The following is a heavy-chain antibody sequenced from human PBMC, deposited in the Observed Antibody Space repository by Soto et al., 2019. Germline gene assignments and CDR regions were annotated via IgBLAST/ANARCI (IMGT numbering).Heavy chain of an antibody. J-gene: IGHJ4*02. CDR3: VRGHGGFDS. V-gene: IGHV3-72*01. Sequence: EVRLVDSGGGLVQPGGSLRLSCAASGFTLSDHYMDWVRQAPGKGLEWVGRSTNKRTSYTTAYAASVKGRYTISRDDSKNSLYLQMNGLKAEDTGVYYCVRGHGGFDSWGQGTLVTVSS. CDR1: GFTLSDHY. CDR2: STNKRTSYTT. D-gene: IGHD3-10*01.